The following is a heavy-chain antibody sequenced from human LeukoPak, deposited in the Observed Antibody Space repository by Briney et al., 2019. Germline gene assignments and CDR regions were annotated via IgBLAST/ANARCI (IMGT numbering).Heavy chain of an antibody. V-gene: IGHV3-74*01. J-gene: IGHJ4*02. Sequence: PGGSLRLSCAASAFTFSSYWMHWVRRGPGKGLVWVSQINTDGSSTNYADSVKDRFTISRDNAKNTLYLQMSSLRAEDTAVYYCARGLQGIDYWGQGTLVTVSP. CDR2: INTDGSST. CDR3: ARGLQGIDY. D-gene: IGHD4-11*01. CDR1: AFTFSSYW.